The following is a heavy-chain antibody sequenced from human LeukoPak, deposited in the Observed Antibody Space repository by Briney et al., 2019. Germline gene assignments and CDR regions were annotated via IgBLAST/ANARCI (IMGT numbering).Heavy chain of an antibody. Sequence: SGTLSLTCTVSGGSISSNYWSWIRQPPGKGLEWIGYIYYSGSTNYNPSLKSRVTISVDTSKNQSSLKLSSVTAADTAVYYCARRRRIAARLDYWGQGTLVTVSS. CDR2: IYYSGST. V-gene: IGHV4-59*08. J-gene: IGHJ4*02. D-gene: IGHD6-6*01. CDR3: ARRRRIAARLDY. CDR1: GGSISSNY.